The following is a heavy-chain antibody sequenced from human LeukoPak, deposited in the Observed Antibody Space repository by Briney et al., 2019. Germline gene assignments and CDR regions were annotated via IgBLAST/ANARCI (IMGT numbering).Heavy chain of an antibody. CDR1: GFTFSSYW. D-gene: IGHD2-8*01. CDR3: AKEEYSHTTNYFDN. CDR2: ISGDGGST. J-gene: IGHJ4*02. V-gene: IGHV3-43*02. Sequence: GGSLRLSCAASGFTFSSYWMHWVRQAPGKGLEWVSLISGDGGSTFYADSVRGRFTISRDNSKNSLSLQMNSLTTEDTALYYCAKEEYSHTTNYFDNWGQGILVTVSS.